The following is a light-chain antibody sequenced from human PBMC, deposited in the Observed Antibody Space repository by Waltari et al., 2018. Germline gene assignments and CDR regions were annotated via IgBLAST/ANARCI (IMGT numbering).Light chain of an antibody. Sequence: QSALTQPASVSGSPGQSITISCTGTSSDVGAYKFVPWYQHHAGEAPKLRLYDVTKRPSVVSDRFSGSKSGHTASLTISGLQAEDEADYHCTSFTTRTTWVFGGGTKLTVL. CDR3: TSFTTRTTWV. V-gene: IGLV2-14*01. CDR2: DVT. J-gene: IGLJ3*02. CDR1: SSDVGAYKF.